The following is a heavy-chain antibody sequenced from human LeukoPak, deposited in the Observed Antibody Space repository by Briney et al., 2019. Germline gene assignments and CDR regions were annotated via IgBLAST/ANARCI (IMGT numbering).Heavy chain of an antibody. V-gene: IGHV3-23*01. CDR2: ISSTGGTT. CDR3: AKNGDRGAYCTGGTCYPYFYYYMDV. Sequence: GGTLRLSCAASGITFSSYGMSWVRQAPGKGLEWGSSISSTGGTTYYADSVKGRFTISRDNSKNTLYLQMNSLRAEDTAIYYCAKNGDRGAYCTGGTCYPYFYYYMDVWGKGTTVTI. J-gene: IGHJ6*03. D-gene: IGHD2-15*01. CDR1: GITFSSYG.